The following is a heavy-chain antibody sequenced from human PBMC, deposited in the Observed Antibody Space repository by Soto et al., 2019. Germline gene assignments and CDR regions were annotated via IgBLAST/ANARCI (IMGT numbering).Heavy chain of an antibody. CDR2: ISWNSGSI. CDR1: GFTFSNFE. Sequence: PGGSLRLSCAASGFTFSNFEMHWVRQAPGKGLEWVSGISWNSGSIGYADSVKGRFTISRDNAKNSLYLQMNSLRAEDTALYYCAKDMVPHYYHYGMDVWGQGTTVTVSS. V-gene: IGHV3-9*01. J-gene: IGHJ6*02. CDR3: AKDMVPHYYHYGMDV. D-gene: IGHD3-10*01.